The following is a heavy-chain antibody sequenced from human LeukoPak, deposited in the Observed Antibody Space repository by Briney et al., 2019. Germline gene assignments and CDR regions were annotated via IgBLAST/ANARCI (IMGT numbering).Heavy chain of an antibody. V-gene: IGHV4-4*07. J-gene: IGHJ4*02. CDR1: GGSIGSYY. D-gene: IGHD3-22*01. CDR3: ARASYSYDINGWVPFDY. Sequence: SETLSLTCTVSGGSIGSYYWSWIRQPAGKGLEWIGRIYTSGSTNYNPSLKSRVTMSVDTSKDQFSLRLSSVTAADTAVYYCARASYSYDINGWVPFDYWGQGTLVTVSS. CDR2: IYTSGST.